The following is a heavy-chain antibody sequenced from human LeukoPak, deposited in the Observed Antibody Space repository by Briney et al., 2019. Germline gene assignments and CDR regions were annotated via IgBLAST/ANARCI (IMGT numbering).Heavy chain of an antibody. Sequence: SETLSLTCTVSGGSISSSSYYWGWIRRPPGKGLEWIGSIYYSGSAYYNPSLKSRVTISVDTSKNQFSLKLSSVTAADTAVYYCATLAQRKYCSSTSCYRRRDDAFDIWGQGTMVTVSS. CDR3: ATLAQRKYCSSTSCYRRRDDAFDI. CDR2: IYYSGSA. V-gene: IGHV4-39*01. J-gene: IGHJ3*02. D-gene: IGHD2-2*01. CDR1: GGSISSSSYY.